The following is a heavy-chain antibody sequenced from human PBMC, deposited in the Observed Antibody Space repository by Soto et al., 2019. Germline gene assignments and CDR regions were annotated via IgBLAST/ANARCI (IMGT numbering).Heavy chain of an antibody. Sequence: QVQLVQSGAEVKKPGSSVKVSCKASGGTFSSYTISWVRQAPGQGLEWMGRIIPSLGIANYAQKFQGRFTITADKSTSTAYMQLNSLRYEETAVYYCERAGGVIVATIRAFYGMYVWGQGTTVTVSS. CDR1: GGTFSSYT. CDR3: ERAGGVIVATIRAFYGMYV. CDR2: IIPSLGIA. V-gene: IGHV1-69*02. J-gene: IGHJ6*02. D-gene: IGHD5-12*01.